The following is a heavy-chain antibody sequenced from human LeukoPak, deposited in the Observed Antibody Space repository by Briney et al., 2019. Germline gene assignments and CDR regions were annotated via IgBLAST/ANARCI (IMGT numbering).Heavy chain of an antibody. V-gene: IGHV3-30*18. CDR3: AKDKGFLRFINYYYGMDV. CDR2: ISYDGSNK. D-gene: IGHD5-12*01. Sequence: GGSLRLPCAASGFTFSSYGMHWVRQAPGKGLEWVAVISYDGSNKYYAGSVKGRFTISRDNSKNTLYLQMNSLRAEDTAVYYCAKDKGFLRFINYYYGMDVWGQGATVTVSS. CDR1: GFTFSSYG. J-gene: IGHJ6*02.